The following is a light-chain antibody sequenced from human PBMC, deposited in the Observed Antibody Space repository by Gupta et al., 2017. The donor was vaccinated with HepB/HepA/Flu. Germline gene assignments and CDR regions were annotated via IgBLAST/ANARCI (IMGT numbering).Light chain of an antibody. CDR1: SSDVGAYNY. Sequence: QSALTQPRSVSGSPGQSITISCTGTSSDVGAYNYVSWYQHRPDRAPKLIISDVTQRPSGVPDRFSGSKSGNTASLTISGLQAEDEADYFCCSYAGTYVFGTGIKVTVL. J-gene: IGLJ1*01. V-gene: IGLV2-11*01. CDR3: CSYAGTYV. CDR2: DVT.